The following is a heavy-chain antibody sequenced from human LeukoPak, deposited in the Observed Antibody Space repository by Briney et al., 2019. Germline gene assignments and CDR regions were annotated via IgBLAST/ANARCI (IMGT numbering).Heavy chain of an antibody. V-gene: IGHV1-2*02. D-gene: IGHD4-17*01. CDR1: GYTFTGYY. Sequence: ASVKVSCKASGYTFTGYYMHWVRQAPGQGLEWMGWINPNSGGTNYAQKFQGRVTMTRDTSISTAYMELSRLRSDDTAVYYCARDGSGDYVDAFDIWGQGTMVTVSS. CDR2: INPNSGGT. J-gene: IGHJ3*02. CDR3: ARDGSGDYVDAFDI.